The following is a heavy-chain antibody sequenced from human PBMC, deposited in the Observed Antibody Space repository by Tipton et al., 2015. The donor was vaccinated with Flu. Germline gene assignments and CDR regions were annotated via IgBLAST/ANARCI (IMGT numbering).Heavy chain of an antibody. V-gene: IGHV4-59*01. CDR2: VFYSGSS. CDR1: GASISTFY. CDR3: ARRDYSNYVSDPKNWFDP. D-gene: IGHD4-11*01. Sequence: TLSLTCTVSGASISTFYWSWIRQSPGKGLEWIGYVFYSGSSNYNPSLKSRVTMSVDTSRNQFSLKLNSLTAADTAVYFCARRDYSNYVSDPKNWFDPWGQGTLVTVSS. J-gene: IGHJ5*02.